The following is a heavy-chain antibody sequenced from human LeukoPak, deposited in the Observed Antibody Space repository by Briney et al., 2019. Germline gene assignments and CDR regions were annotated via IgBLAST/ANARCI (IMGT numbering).Heavy chain of an antibody. Sequence: GGSLRLSCAASGFTFSSYAMSWVRQAPGKGLEWVANIKHDGSKKYYLDSVKGRFTISRDNAKNSLYLYMNSLRAEDTAVYFCAREGTYYEYVWGSSPGGQGTLVTVSS. CDR2: IKHDGSKK. CDR1: GFTFSSYA. CDR3: AREGTYYEYVWGSSP. D-gene: IGHD3-16*01. J-gene: IGHJ4*02. V-gene: IGHV3-7*01.